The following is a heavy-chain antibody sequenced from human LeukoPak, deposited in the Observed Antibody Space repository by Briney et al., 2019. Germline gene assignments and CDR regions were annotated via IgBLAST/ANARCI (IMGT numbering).Heavy chain of an antibody. CDR1: GLTFSSYA. CDR3: AKSVLLWFGELFYFDY. V-gene: IGHV3-23*01. CDR2: ISGSGGST. D-gene: IGHD3-10*01. Sequence: GGSLRLSCAASGLTFSSYAMSWVRQAPGKGLEWASAISGSGGSTYYADSVKGRFTISRDNSKNTLYLQMNSLRAEDTAVYYCAKSVLLWFGELFYFDYWGQGTLVTVSS. J-gene: IGHJ4*02.